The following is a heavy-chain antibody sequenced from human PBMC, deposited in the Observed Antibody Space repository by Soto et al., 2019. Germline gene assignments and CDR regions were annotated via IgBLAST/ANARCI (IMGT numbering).Heavy chain of an antibody. Sequence: PGGSLRLSCAASGFTFSSYEMNWVRQAPGKGLEWVSYISSSGSTIYYADSVKGRFTISRDNAKNSLYLQMNSLRAEDTAVYYCAKLSSGWYEPFDYWGQGTLVTVSS. V-gene: IGHV3-48*03. CDR2: ISSSGSTI. CDR1: GFTFSSYE. CDR3: AKLSSGWYEPFDY. D-gene: IGHD6-19*01. J-gene: IGHJ4*02.